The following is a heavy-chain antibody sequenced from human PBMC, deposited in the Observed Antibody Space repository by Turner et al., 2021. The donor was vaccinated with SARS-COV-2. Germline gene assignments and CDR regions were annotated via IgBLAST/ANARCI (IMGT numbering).Heavy chain of an antibody. CDR2: IVPSDSYT. J-gene: IGHJ5*02. Sequence: EVQLVQSGAEVKKPGESLRISCKCSGYSFTSYWISWVRQMPGKGLECRVRIVPSDSYTNYSPSFQGHVTISADKSISTAYLQWSSLKASDTAMYYCARHFPGGWAVNLWGQGTLVTVSS. CDR1: GYSFTSYW. V-gene: IGHV5-10-1*01. CDR3: ARHFPGGWAVNL. D-gene: IGHD3-16*01.